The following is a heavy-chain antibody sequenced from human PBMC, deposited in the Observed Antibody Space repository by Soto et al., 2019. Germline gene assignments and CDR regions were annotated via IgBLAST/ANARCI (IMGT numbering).Heavy chain of an antibody. CDR2: IWYDGRNK. CDR1: GFTFSSYG. V-gene: IGHV3-33*01. Sequence: PGGFLRLSCAASGFTFSSYGMHWVRQAPGKGLEWVAVIWYDGRNKYYADSVKGRFTISRDNSKNTLYLQMNSLRAEDTAVYYCARDEGLGVNYYYYGMDVWGQGTTVTVSS. J-gene: IGHJ6*02. CDR3: ARDEGLGVNYYYYGMDV. D-gene: IGHD3-10*01.